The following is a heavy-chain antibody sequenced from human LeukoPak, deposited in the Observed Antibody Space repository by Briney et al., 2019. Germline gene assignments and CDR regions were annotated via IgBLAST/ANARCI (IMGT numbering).Heavy chain of an antibody. CDR3: VRDFSGAVDS. D-gene: IGHD1-26*01. CDR1: GFSFNTYW. J-gene: IGHJ4*02. Sequence: GGSLRLSCAASGFSFNTYWMHWVRQVPGRGLVWVSRINEDGTTITYADSVKGRFTISRDDAKNTLYLQMNSLRADDTAIYYCVRDFSGAVDSWGQGTLVTVSS. CDR2: INEDGTTI. V-gene: IGHV3-74*01.